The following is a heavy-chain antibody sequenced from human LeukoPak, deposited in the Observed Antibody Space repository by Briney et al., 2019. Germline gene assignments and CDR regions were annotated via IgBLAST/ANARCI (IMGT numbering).Heavy chain of an antibody. J-gene: IGHJ4*02. Sequence: SETLSLTCTVSGGSVSSGSYYWSWIRQAPGKGLEWIGCIYSSGSTNYNSSLKSRVTISVDTSKNQFSLKLNSVTAADTAVYYCGRDSSGWLDYWGQGTLVIVSS. CDR3: GRDSSGWLDY. CDR1: GGSVSSGSYY. V-gene: IGHV4-61*01. CDR2: IYSSGST. D-gene: IGHD6-19*01.